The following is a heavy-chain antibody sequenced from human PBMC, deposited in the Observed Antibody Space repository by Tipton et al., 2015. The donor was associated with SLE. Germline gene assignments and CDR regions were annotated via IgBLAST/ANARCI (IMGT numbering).Heavy chain of an antibody. J-gene: IGHJ4*02. CDR1: GFNFSNYA. V-gene: IGHV3-23*03. Sequence: SLRLSCTASGFNFSNYAMGWVRQAPGKGLEWVSSVYSDGRSHYGDSVKGRLSISRENSKNTLYLQMHSLREEDTAVYFCAKEGNLGGLFRFDSWGQGTLVTVSS. CDR2: VYSDGRS. CDR3: AKEGNLGGLFRFDS. D-gene: IGHD3/OR15-3a*01.